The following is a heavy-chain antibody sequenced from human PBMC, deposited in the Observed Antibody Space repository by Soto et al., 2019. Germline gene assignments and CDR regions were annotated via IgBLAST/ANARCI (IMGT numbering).Heavy chain of an antibody. CDR3: AKVYGSSGRLPFDY. Sequence: PGGSLRLSCAASGFTFSSYAMSWVCQAPGKGLEWVSAISGSGGSTYYADSVKGRFTISRDNSKNTLYLQMNSLRAEDTAVYYCAKVYGSSGRLPFDYWGQGTLVTVSS. CDR1: GFTFSSYA. J-gene: IGHJ4*02. V-gene: IGHV3-23*01. CDR2: ISGSGGST. D-gene: IGHD6-19*01.